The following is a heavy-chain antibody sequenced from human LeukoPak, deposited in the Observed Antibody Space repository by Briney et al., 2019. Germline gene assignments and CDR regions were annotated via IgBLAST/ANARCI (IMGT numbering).Heavy chain of an antibody. CDR1: GGSFSGYY. D-gene: IGHD4-17*01. V-gene: IGHV4-34*01. CDR2: INHSGST. Sequence: SETLSLTCAVYGGSFSGYYWSWIRQPPGKGLEWIGEINHSGSTNYNPSLKSRVTISVDTSKIQFSLKLSSVTAADTAVYYCASRTTVSPYYFDYWGQGTLVTVSS. J-gene: IGHJ4*02. CDR3: ASRTTVSPYYFDY.